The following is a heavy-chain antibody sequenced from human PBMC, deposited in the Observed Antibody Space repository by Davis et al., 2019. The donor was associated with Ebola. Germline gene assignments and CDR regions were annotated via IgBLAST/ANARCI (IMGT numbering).Heavy chain of an antibody. CDR3: ARDRSTYDFWSGSYSDY. CDR1: GFTFSSYA. V-gene: IGHV3-23*01. J-gene: IGHJ4*02. CDR2: ISGSGGST. D-gene: IGHD3-3*01. Sequence: PGGSLRLSCAASGFTFSSYAMSWVRQAPGKGLEWVSAISGSGGSTYYADSVKGRFTISRDNSKNTLYLQMNSLRAEDTAVYYCARDRSTYDFWSGSYSDYWGQGTLVTVSS.